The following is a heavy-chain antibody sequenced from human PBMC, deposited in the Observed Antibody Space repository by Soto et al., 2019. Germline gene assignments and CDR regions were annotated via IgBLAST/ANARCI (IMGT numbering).Heavy chain of an antibody. CDR2: IISSSSTI. CDR1: GFTFSSYS. D-gene: IGHD3-22*01. Sequence: EVQLVESGGGLVQPGGSLRLSCAASGFTFSSYSMNWVRQAPGKGLEWVSYIISSSSTIYYADSVKGRFTISRDNAKHSLYLQMNRLRDEDTAVYYCASPVGDVHDSSGGSLDYWGQGTLVTVSS. V-gene: IGHV3-48*02. J-gene: IGHJ4*02. CDR3: ASPVGDVHDSSGGSLDY.